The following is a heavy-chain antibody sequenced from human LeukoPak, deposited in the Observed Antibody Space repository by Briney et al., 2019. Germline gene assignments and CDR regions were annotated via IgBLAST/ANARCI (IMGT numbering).Heavy chain of an antibody. D-gene: IGHD2/OR15-2a*01. Sequence: GGSLRLSCSASGVTFSSSGLHWGRQPPGKGLEYVSAISSNGGSTYHADSVKGGFTISRDNYKNPLYLQMSSLRAEDPAVYYCVKALSMRALTTGDYWGQGTLVTVS. CDR2: ISSNGGST. CDR1: GVTFSSSG. J-gene: IGHJ4*02. CDR3: VKALSMRALTTGDY. V-gene: IGHV3-64D*09.